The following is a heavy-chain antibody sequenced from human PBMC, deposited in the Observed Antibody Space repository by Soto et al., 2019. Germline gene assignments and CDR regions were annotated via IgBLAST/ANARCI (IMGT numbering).Heavy chain of an antibody. Sequence: SETLSLTCAVSGVSISSGNWWTWVRQTPQRGLEYIGEIFHDGTANYYPSFERRVAISVDTSKNQFSLKLTSVTAADTAIYFRARLVYDTRLNYMYFDFWGQGALVTVSS. D-gene: IGHD2-8*01. J-gene: IGHJ4*02. CDR1: GVSISSGNW. CDR3: ARLVYDTRLNYMYFDF. CDR2: IFHDGTA. V-gene: IGHV4-4*02.